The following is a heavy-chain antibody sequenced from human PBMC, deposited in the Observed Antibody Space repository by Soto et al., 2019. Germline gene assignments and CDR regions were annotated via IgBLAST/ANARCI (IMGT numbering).Heavy chain of an antibody. V-gene: IGHV4-59*01. D-gene: IGHD4-17*01. Sequence: SETLSLTCSVSGGSITSYYWSWIRQPPGKGLEWIGHIYYSGSANYNPSLRSRVTISADTAKNQFSLRLSTVAAADTAVYYCARIPKVTTVRGLYFDYWGQGILVTVSS. J-gene: IGHJ4*02. CDR3: ARIPKVTTVRGLYFDY. CDR1: GGSITSYY. CDR2: IYYSGSA.